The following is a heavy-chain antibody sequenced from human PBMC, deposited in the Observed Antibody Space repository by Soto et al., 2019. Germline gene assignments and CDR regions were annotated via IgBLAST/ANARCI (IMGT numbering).Heavy chain of an antibody. CDR1: GFTFSSYA. D-gene: IGHD2-8*01. Sequence: EVQLLESGGGLVQPGGSLGLSCAASGFTFSSYAMSWVRQAPGKGLEWVSAISGSGGSTYYADSVKGRFTISRDNSKNTLYLQMNSLRAEDTAVYYCAKSLLGYCTNGVCPPDYWGQGTLVTVSS. J-gene: IGHJ4*02. CDR3: AKSLLGYCTNGVCPPDY. CDR2: ISGSGGST. V-gene: IGHV3-23*01.